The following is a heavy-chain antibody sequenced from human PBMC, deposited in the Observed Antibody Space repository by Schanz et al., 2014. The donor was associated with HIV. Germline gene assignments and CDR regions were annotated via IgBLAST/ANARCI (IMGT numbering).Heavy chain of an antibody. CDR3: AKGLQKFDWRSPFDY. V-gene: IGHV1-2*02. D-gene: IGHD3-9*01. CDR1: GSTFSDYY. CDR2: INTRTGDT. Sequence: QVPLVQSGAEVTMPGASVKVSCTSSGSTFSDYYMHWLRQAPGQGLEWMGWINTRTGDTIYAERLQGRVALTRDTSINTAYMPLSSLGSDDTAVYFCAKGLQKFDWRSPFDYWGQGTLLTVSS. J-gene: IGHJ4*02.